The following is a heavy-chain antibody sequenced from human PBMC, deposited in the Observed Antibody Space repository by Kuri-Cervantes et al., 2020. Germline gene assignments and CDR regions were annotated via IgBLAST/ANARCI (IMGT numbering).Heavy chain of an antibody. CDR2: ISGSGGST. CDR3: TSSGPIDY. Sequence: GESLKISCAASGFTFSSYAMSWVRQAPGKGLKWVSGISGSGGSTYYADSVKGRFTISRDNSRNTLYLQMNSLRAEDTAVHYCTSSGPIDYWGQGTLVTVSS. V-gene: IGHV3-23*01. CDR1: GFTFSSYA. J-gene: IGHJ4*02.